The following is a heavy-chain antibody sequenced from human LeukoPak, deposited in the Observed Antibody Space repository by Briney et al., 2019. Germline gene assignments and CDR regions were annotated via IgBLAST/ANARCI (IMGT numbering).Heavy chain of an antibody. CDR3: ARDRSLVDGDYGVWFDA. V-gene: IGHV3-48*04. D-gene: IGHD4-17*01. CDR1: GFTLSSYT. Sequence: GGSLRLSCTASGFTLSSYTMNWVRQAPGKGLEWVSYISSTSTTKYYADSVKGRFTISRDNSKNSLDLQMNRLTAEDTAVYYCARDRSLVDGDYGVWFDAWGQGSLVTVSS. CDR2: ISSTSTTK. J-gene: IGHJ5*02.